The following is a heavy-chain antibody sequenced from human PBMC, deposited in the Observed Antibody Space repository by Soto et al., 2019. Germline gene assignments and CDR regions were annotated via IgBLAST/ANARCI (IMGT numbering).Heavy chain of an antibody. D-gene: IGHD6-6*01. CDR3: TRAGSWQLVEFDS. Sequence: EVQLVESGGGLVQPGGSLKLSCAASGFTFSGSAMHWVRQASGQGLEWVGRIRSKANSYATAYAASVKGRFTISRDDSKNTAYLKMNSLKTEDTAVYYCTRAGSWQLVEFDSWGQGTLVTVSS. J-gene: IGHJ5*01. V-gene: IGHV3-73*02. CDR2: IRSKANSYAT. CDR1: GFTFSGSA.